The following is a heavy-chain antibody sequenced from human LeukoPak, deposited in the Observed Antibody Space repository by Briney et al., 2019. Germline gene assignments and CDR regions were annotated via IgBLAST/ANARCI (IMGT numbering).Heavy chain of an antibody. J-gene: IGHJ4*02. D-gene: IGHD1-26*01. CDR1: GFTFSSYA. CDR2: ISYDGSNK. Sequence: GGSLRLSCAASGFTFSSYAMHWVRQAPGKGLEWVAVISYDGSNKYYADSVKGRFTISRDNSKNTLYLQMNSLRAEDTAVYYCVRDHLGDWGQGTLVTVSS. CDR3: VRDHLGD. V-gene: IGHV3-30*04.